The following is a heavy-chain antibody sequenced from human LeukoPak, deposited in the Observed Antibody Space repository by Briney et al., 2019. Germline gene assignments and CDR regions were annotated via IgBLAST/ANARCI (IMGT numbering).Heavy chain of an antibody. Sequence: ASVKVSCKASGYTFTSYYMHWVRQAPGQGLEWMGIINPSGGSTSYAQKFQGRVTMTRDTSTSTVYMELSSLRSEDTAVYYCARDLAGGSGSYGTNDAFDIWGQGTMVTVSS. J-gene: IGHJ3*02. D-gene: IGHD3-10*01. V-gene: IGHV1-46*01. CDR3: ARDLAGGSGSYGTNDAFDI. CDR1: GYTFTSYY. CDR2: INPSGGST.